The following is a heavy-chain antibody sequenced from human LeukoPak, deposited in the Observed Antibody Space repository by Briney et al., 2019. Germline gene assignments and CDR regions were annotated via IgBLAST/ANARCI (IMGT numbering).Heavy chain of an antibody. V-gene: IGHV3-53*01. J-gene: IGHJ5*02. CDR2: IYSADNT. Sequence: GGPLRLSCAASGFTASSNYMSWVRQAPGKGLEWVSVIYSADNTYYADSVKGRFIISRDNSKNTVYLQMNSLRAEDTAVYYCARDRAYGDYASWGQGTLVTVSS. CDR3: ARDRAYGDYAS. CDR1: GFTASSNY. D-gene: IGHD4-17*01.